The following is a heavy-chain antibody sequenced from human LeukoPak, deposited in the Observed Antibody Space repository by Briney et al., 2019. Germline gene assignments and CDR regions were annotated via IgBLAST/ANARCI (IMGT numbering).Heavy chain of an antibody. Sequence: GGSLRLSCAASGFTFSSYAMSWVRQAPGKGLEWVSAISGSGGSTYYADSVKGRFTISRDNSKNPLYLQMNSLRAEDTAVYYCAKGDCSGGSCYPNFDYWGQGTLVTVSS. CDR1: GFTFSSYA. J-gene: IGHJ4*02. CDR3: AKGDCSGGSCYPNFDY. V-gene: IGHV3-23*01. D-gene: IGHD2-15*01. CDR2: ISGSGGST.